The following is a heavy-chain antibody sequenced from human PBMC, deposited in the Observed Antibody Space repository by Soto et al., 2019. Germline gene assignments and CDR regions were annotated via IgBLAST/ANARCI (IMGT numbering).Heavy chain of an antibody. CDR3: TRLSLYTGTYVFKF. CDR2: SRNKTKLFTP. V-gene: IGHV3-72*01. Sequence: GGSLRLSCAASGFTFSDHYMDWVRQAPGKGLERVGRSRNKTKLFTPDFAAFLKGRFTISRVVSKNSLFFQLNSLQTEDTAVYYCTRLSLYTGTYVFKFWGQGALVTVSS. D-gene: IGHD1-26*01. CDR1: GFTFSDHY. J-gene: IGHJ4*02.